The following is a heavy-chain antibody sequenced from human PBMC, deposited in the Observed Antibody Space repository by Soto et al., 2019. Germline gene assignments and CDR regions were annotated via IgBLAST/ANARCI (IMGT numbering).Heavy chain of an antibody. Sequence: EVHLVESGGGLVQPGGSLRLSCAASGFTFSAYWMHWVRQAPGKGLVWVSHITSDGSSTSYADSVKGRFTISSDNAKNTVYLQVSSLRAEDTAVYYCGRGGWGSRYNCPCDYWGQGTTVPVSS. CDR2: ITSDGSST. CDR1: GFTFSAYW. V-gene: IGHV3-74*01. J-gene: IGHJ4*02. CDR3: GRGGWGSRYNCPCDY. D-gene: IGHD1-1*01.